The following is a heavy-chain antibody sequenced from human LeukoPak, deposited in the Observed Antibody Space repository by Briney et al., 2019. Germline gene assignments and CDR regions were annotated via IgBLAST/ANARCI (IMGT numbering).Heavy chain of an antibody. V-gene: IGHV3-43*01. CDR1: GFTFDDYT. Sequence: GGSLRLSCAASGFTFDDYTMHWVRQAPGKGLEGVSLISWDGGSTYYADSVKGRFTISRDNSKNSLYLQMNSLRTEDTALYYCAKDGGIGYYYYYMDVWGKGTTVTVSS. J-gene: IGHJ6*03. D-gene: IGHD2-15*01. CDR3: AKDGGIGYYYYYMDV. CDR2: ISWDGGST.